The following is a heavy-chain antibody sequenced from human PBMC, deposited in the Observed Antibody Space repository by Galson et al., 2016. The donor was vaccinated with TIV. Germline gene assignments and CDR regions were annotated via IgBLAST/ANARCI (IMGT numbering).Heavy chain of an antibody. Sequence: SLRLSCAASGFTFSDYWMTWVRLTPGKGLEWVANIKEDGRGEYYVDSVTGRFTVSRDKARNSLFLQMTSLRAEDTAIYYCAREKAVGPALLDFWGQGVPVTVSP. CDR3: AREKAVGPALLDF. CDR1: GFTFSDYW. CDR2: IKEDGRGE. J-gene: IGHJ4*02. D-gene: IGHD2-15*01. V-gene: IGHV3-7*03.